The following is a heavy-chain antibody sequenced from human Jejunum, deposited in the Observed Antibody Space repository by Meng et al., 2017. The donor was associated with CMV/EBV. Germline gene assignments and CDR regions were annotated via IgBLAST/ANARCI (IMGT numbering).Heavy chain of an antibody. CDR1: GFILSNSW. J-gene: IGHJ5*02. Sequence: AASGFILSNSWRNGVRHAPGKGLEWVSRSNSDGSSTSYADSVKGRFTISRDNAKNTLYLQMNSLRGEDTAVYYCARSVARYNWFDPWGQGTLVTVSS. D-gene: IGHD2-21*01. CDR3: ARSVARYNWFDP. CDR2: SNSDGSST. V-gene: IGHV3-74*01.